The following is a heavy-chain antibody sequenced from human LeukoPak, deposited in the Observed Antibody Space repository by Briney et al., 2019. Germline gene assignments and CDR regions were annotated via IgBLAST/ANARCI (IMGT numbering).Heavy chain of an antibody. CDR2: ISSSTCTI. V-gene: IGHV3-48*01. D-gene: IGHD3-22*01. J-gene: IGHJ4*02. CDR3: ASGYYDSSGFDY. Sequence: GGSLRLSCAASGFTFSSYSMNWVRQAPGKGLEWVSSISSSTCTIYYADSVKGRFTISRDNAKNSLYLQMNSLRAEDTAVYYCASGYYDSSGFDYWGQGTLVTVSS. CDR1: GFTFSSYS.